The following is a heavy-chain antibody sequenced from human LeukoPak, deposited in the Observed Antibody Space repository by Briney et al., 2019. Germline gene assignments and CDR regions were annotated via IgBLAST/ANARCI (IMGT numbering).Heavy chain of an antibody. J-gene: IGHJ4*02. CDR2: IYGDGTT. CDR3: VWGTRYGVFAY. D-gene: IGHD3-16*01. Sequence: GGSLRLSCTASEFTVSAKYMNWVRQAPGKGLEWVSLIYGDGTTHYADSVKGRFAISRDNSKNTLYLQMDTLRAEDTAVYYCVWGTRYGVFAYWGQGTLVTVSS. CDR1: EFTVSAKY. V-gene: IGHV3-66*01.